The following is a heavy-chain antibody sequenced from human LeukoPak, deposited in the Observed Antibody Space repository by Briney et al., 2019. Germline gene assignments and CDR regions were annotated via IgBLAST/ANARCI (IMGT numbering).Heavy chain of an antibody. CDR1: GFTFSDYY. D-gene: IGHD6-19*01. J-gene: IGHJ3*02. CDR3: ASSVVLPSSSGYAFDI. Sequence: PGGSLRLSCAASGFTFSDYYMSWIRQAPGKGLEWVSYISSSGSTIYYADSVKGRFTISRDNAKNSLYLQMNSLRAEDTAVYYCASSVVLPSSSGYAFDIWGQGTMVTVSS. CDR2: ISSSGSTI. V-gene: IGHV3-11*01.